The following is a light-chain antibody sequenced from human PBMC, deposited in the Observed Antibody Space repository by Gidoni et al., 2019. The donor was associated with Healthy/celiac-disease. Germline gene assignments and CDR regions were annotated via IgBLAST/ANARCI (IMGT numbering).Light chain of an antibody. V-gene: IGLV1-51*01. J-gene: IGLJ2*01. Sequence: QSVLTQPPSVSAAPGQKVTISCSGSSSNIGNNYVSWYQQLPGTAPKLLIYDNNKRPSGIPDRFSGSKSGTSATLGNTGLQTGDEADYYCGTWDGSLSADVVFGGGTKLTVL. CDR3: GTWDGSLSADVV. CDR2: DNN. CDR1: SSNIGNNY.